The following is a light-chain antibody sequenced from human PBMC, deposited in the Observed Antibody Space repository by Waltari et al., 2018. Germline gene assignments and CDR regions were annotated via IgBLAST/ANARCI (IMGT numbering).Light chain of an antibody. CDR2: GAS. CDR1: QTVYNY. J-gene: IGKJ4*01. CDR3: HQRRNWPLT. Sequence: EIVLTQSPDTQSLSPGETASLSCRASQTVYNYLDWYQQKPGQAPRLLIYGASNRAPGIPARFSASGSGTDFTLTISSLESEDFAVYYCHQRRNWPLTFGGGTKVEIK. V-gene: IGKV3-11*01.